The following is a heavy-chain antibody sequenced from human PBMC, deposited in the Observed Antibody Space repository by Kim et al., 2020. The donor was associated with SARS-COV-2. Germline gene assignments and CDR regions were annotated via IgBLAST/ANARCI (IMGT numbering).Heavy chain of an antibody. CDR3: TRGGGQLFAYW. CDR1: GFTFSSYW. J-gene: IGHJ2*01. V-gene: IGHV3-74*01. Sequence: GGSLRLSCAASGFTFSSYWMHWVRQAPGKGLVWVSRINGDGSTTTYADAVKGRFTISRDYAKNTLFLQVNSPSADATAVFYCTRGGGQLFAYW. CDR2: INGDGSTT. D-gene: IGHD6-6*01.